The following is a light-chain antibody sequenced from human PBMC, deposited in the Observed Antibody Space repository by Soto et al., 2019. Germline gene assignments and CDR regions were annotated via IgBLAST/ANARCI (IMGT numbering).Light chain of an antibody. V-gene: IGLV2-23*03. J-gene: IGLJ3*02. CDR2: EGT. CDR1: SSDVGSYTL. CDR3: CSYAGSPTFPWI. Sequence: QSALTQPASVSGSPGQSITISCTGTSSDVGSYTLVSWYQQNPGKAPKLIIYEGTKRPSGVSNRFSGFKSGNTASLTISGLQAEDEADYYCCSYAGSPTFPWIFGGGTKVTVL.